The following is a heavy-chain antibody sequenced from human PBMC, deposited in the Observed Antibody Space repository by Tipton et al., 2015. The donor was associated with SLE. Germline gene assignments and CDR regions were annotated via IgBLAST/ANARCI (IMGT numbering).Heavy chain of an antibody. Sequence: GSLRLSCAASGFTFSNYAMTWVRQAPGKGLEWVSGISGSGTTTDYADSVKGRFTISRDNAKNSLYLQMNSLRAEDTAVYYCARDEYYYDSSGSIWDFDLWGRGTLVTVSS. CDR3: ARDEYYYDSSGSIWDFDL. CDR2: ISGSGTTT. V-gene: IGHV3-23*01. J-gene: IGHJ2*01. D-gene: IGHD3-22*01. CDR1: GFTFSNYA.